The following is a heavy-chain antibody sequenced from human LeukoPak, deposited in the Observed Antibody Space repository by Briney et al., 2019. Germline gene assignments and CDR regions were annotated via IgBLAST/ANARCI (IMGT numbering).Heavy chain of an antibody. CDR2: IYYSGST. CDR3: ARAKNMIAVAGFDY. D-gene: IGHD6-19*01. J-gene: IGHJ4*02. V-gene: IGHV4-31*03. Sequence: SQTLSLTCTVSGGSISSGGYYWSWIRQHPGKGLEWIGYIYYSGSTYYNPSLKSRVTISVDTSKNQFSLKLSSVTAAGTAVYYCARAKNMIAVAGFDYWGQGTLVTVSS. CDR1: GGSISSGGYY.